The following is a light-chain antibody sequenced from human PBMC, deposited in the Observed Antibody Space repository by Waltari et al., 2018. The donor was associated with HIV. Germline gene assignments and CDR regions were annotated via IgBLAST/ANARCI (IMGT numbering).Light chain of an antibody. CDR1: SFNIGNNY. CDR3: AAWDSSLSVAV. J-gene: IGLJ3*02. V-gene: IGLV1-51*01. Sequence: QSVLTQPPSVSAAPGQKVTIPCSGGSFNIGNNYVSWYQQDPGTAPKLLIYDAYNRPSWVPDRFSGSKYATSATLVIDGLQTGDEADYYCAAWDSSLSVAVFGGGTQVTVL. CDR2: DAY.